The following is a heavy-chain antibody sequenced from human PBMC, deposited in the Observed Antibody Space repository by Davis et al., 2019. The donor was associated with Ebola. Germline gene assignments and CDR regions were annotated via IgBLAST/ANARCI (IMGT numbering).Heavy chain of an antibody. V-gene: IGHV4-61*01. Sequence: SETLSLTCTVSGYSISSGYYWGWIRQPPGKGLEWIGHIHYSGSTNYNPSLKSRVTTSVDTSKNQFSLNLSSVTAADTAVYYCARMPTVTADHWYFDLWGRGTLVTVSS. CDR1: GYSISSGYY. D-gene: IGHD4-17*01. J-gene: IGHJ2*01. CDR2: IHYSGST. CDR3: ARMPTVTADHWYFDL.